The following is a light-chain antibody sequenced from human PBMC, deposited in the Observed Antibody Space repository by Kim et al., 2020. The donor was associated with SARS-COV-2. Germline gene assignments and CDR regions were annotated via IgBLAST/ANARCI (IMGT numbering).Light chain of an antibody. CDR2: YDR. V-gene: IGLV3-21*04. CDR1: NIGTKS. Sequence: APGKTARVTCGGNNIGTKSVNWYQQKPGQAPVLVMYYDRDRPSGIPERFSGSTSGNTATLTISWVEAGDEADYYCQVWDSSSDHVVFGGGTQLTVL. CDR3: QVWDSSSDHVV. J-gene: IGLJ2*01.